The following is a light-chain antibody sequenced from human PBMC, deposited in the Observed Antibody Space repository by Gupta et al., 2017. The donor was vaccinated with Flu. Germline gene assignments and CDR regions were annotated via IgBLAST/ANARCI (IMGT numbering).Light chain of an antibody. CDR3: QQGYSMPYT. Sequence: GDSVTITCRASNSIYNYLNWYLQKPGRAPELLIYAASNLQSAVPSRFRGSGSGTDFTLTITGLLPEDFGTYYCQQGYSMPYTFGGGTKVDMK. CDR2: AAS. J-gene: IGKJ4*01. V-gene: IGKV1-39*01. CDR1: NSIYNY.